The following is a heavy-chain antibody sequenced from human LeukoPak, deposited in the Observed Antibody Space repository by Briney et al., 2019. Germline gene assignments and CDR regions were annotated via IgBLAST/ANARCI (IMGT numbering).Heavy chain of an antibody. D-gene: IGHD1-20*01. CDR1: GFSLTTRPLG. V-gene: IGHV2-5*02. Sequence: SGPTLVKPTQTLMLTCSFSGFSLTTRPLGVGWIRQPPGKALEWLAVIYWDDDKRYNPSLKTRPTVTTATSKNQVVLIMTNMDPVDTATYYCAHRRSGYDWNHGDFDYWGQGTLVTVSS. J-gene: IGHJ4*02. CDR2: IYWDDDK. CDR3: AHRRSGYDWNHGDFDY.